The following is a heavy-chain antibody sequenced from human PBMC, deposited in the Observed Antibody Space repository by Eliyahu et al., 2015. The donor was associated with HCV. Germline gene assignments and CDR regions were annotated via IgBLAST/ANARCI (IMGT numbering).Heavy chain of an antibody. CDR1: GGSISSYY. Sequence: HVQLQESGPGLVKPSETLSLTCTGSGGSISSYYWSWIRQXPGXGLEWIAXXYYSGSTXYNPSLKSRVXISVDTSKNQFSLKLXSVTAADTAVYYCASGGGGIAVAGTGGWFDPWGQGTLVTVSS. D-gene: IGHD6-19*01. V-gene: IGHV4-59*01. CDR2: XYYSGST. CDR3: ASGGGGIAVAGTGGWFDP. J-gene: IGHJ5*02.